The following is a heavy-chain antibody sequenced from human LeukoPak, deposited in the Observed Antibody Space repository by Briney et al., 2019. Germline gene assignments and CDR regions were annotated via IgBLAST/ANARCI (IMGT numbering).Heavy chain of an antibody. Sequence: GGSLRLSCAASGFTFNNYAMSWGRQAPGKGLEWVSTISGGGDGTYYADSVRGRFAISRDNSKNTLYLQMNSLRAEDAAVYYCAKDRWSSSSGLSFDYWGQRTLVTVSS. CDR1: GFTFNNYA. CDR3: AKDRWSSSSGLSFDY. CDR2: ISGGGDGT. D-gene: IGHD6-6*01. J-gene: IGHJ4*02. V-gene: IGHV3-23*01.